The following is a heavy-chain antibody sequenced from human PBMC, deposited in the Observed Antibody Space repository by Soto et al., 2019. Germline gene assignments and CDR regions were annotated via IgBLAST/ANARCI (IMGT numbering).Heavy chain of an antibody. D-gene: IGHD2-15*01. J-gene: IGHJ4*02. CDR3: ARDAALPGEADRFDY. Sequence: LSCAASGFDFSNYEMNWVRQPPGKGLEWIGEVYHNGLTDYNPSLRGRATMSADMSKNQFSLRVTSVTDADTAIYYCARDAALPGEADRFDYWGQGALVTVSS. CDR2: VYHNGLT. CDR1: GFDFSNYE. V-gene: IGHV4-4*02.